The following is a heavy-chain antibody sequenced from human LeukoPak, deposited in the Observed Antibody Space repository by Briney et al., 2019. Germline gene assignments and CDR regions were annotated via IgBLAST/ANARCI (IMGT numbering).Heavy chain of an antibody. D-gene: IGHD2-21*02. CDR2: IYYTGST. V-gene: IGHV4-59*08. J-gene: IGHJ4*02. CDR1: GDSISSYY. CDR3: ARGGYCGGDCYFYY. Sequence: SETLSLTCTVSGDSISSYYWNWIRQPRGKGLEWFGYIYYTGSTNYNPSLKSRVTISVDTSNTQFSLKLSSVTAADTAVYYCARGGYCGGDCYFYYWGQGTLVTVSS.